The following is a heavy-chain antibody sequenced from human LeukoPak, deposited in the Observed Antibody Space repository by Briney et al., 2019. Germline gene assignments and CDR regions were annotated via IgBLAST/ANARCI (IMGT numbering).Heavy chain of an antibody. V-gene: IGHV3-7*04. CDR3: ARAYYYGSGDYYSWAYFDF. Sequence: GGSLRLSCAASGFTFSNYWMMWVRQAPGKGLEWVANIDQDGSEMYSVDSVKGRFSISRDNAKKALYLQMNSLRAEDTAVYYCARAYYYGSGDYYSWAYFDFWGLGTLVTVSS. CDR2: IDQDGSEM. CDR1: GFTFSNYW. D-gene: IGHD3-10*01. J-gene: IGHJ4*02.